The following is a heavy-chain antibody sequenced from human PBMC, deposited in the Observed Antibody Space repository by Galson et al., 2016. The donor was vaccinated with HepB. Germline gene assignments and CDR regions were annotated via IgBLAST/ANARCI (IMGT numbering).Heavy chain of an antibody. V-gene: IGHV3-23*01. Sequence: SLRLSCAASGFTFSNYAMSWVRQAPGKGLEWVSAISGSGGSTYYADSVKGRFTISRDNAKNSLYLQMNSLRDEDTAVYYCKTAAVGPSASDYWGQGTLVTVSS. CDR3: KTAAVGPSASDY. CDR2: ISGSGGST. J-gene: IGHJ4*02. D-gene: IGHD6-13*01. CDR1: GFTFSNYA.